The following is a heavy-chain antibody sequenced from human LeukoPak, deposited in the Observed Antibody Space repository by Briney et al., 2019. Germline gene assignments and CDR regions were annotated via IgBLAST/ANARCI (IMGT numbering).Heavy chain of an antibody. V-gene: IGHV1-2*06. CDR3: ARDRRDCSGGSCYSLNDY. D-gene: IGHD2-15*01. CDR2: INPNSGGT. Sequence: ASVKVSCKASGYTFTGYYMHWVRQAHGQGLEWMGRINPNSGGTNYTQKFQGRVTMTRDTSISTAYMELSRLRSDDTAVYYCARDRRDCSGGSCYSLNDYWGQGTLVTVSS. CDR1: GYTFTGYY. J-gene: IGHJ4*02.